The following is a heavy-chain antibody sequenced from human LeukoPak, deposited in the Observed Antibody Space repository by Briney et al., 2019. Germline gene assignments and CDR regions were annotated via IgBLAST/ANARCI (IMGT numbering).Heavy chain of an antibody. CDR2: IYPGDSDT. Sequence: GESLKISCKGSGYSFTSYWIGWVRQMPGKGLEWMGIIYPGDSDTRYSPSFQGQVTISADKSISTAYLQWSSQKASDTAMYYCARYSGSYVKAFDIWGQGTMVTVSS. J-gene: IGHJ3*02. CDR1: GYSFTSYW. V-gene: IGHV5-51*01. D-gene: IGHD1-26*01. CDR3: ARYSGSYVKAFDI.